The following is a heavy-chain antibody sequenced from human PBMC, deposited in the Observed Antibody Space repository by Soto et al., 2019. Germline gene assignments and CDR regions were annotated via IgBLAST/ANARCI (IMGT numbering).Heavy chain of an antibody. CDR1: GGTFNNYA. D-gene: IGHD1-26*01. Sequence: SXKVSCKVSGGTFNNYAISWVRQAPGQGLKWMGGIMPIFRRADYAQEFQGRATITADKSTTTFYMELSSLRSGDTAIYYCARAEVGATKRIDSWGQGTLVTVSS. CDR3: ARAEVGATKRIDS. J-gene: IGHJ4*02. V-gene: IGHV1-69*06. CDR2: IMPIFRRA.